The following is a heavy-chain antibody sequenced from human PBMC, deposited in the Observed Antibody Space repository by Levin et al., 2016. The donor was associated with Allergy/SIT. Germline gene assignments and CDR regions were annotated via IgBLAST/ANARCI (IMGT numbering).Heavy chain of an antibody. CDR1: GGSISSSSYY. Sequence: GSLRLSCTVSGGSISSSSYYWGWIRQPPGKGLEWIGSIYYSGSTYYNPSLKSRVTISVDTSKNQFSLKLSSVTAADTAVYYCARQGFLEWSVSWFDPWGQGTLVTVSS. J-gene: IGHJ5*02. V-gene: IGHV4-39*01. CDR2: IYYSGST. D-gene: IGHD3-3*01. CDR3: ARQGFLEWSVSWFDP.